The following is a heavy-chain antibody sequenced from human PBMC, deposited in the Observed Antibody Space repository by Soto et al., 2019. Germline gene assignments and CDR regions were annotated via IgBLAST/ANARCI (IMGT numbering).Heavy chain of an antibody. CDR2: IYYSGST. D-gene: IGHD6-19*01. V-gene: IGHV4-31*03. J-gene: IGHJ4*02. CDR1: CFSIRRVGYY. Sequence: SLACTVSCFSIRRVGYYWICIRPHPWKGLEWIGYIYYSGSTYYNPSLKIRVTISVDTSKNQFCLKLSSVTAADTAVYYCARGRILAYSSGWQFDYWGQGTMVTVSS. CDR3: ARGRILAYSSGWQFDY.